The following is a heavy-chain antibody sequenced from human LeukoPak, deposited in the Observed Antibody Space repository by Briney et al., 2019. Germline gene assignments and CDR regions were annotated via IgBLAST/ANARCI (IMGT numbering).Heavy chain of an antibody. CDR2: IYPGDSDT. J-gene: IGHJ3*02. Sequence: GESLKISCKGSGYSFTSYWIGWVRQMPGKGLEWMGIIYPGDSDTRYSPSFQGQVTTTADKSISTAYLQWSSLKTSDSAMYYCASVAAPPDAFDIWGQGTIVTVPS. D-gene: IGHD6-6*01. V-gene: IGHV5-51*01. CDR1: GYSFTSYW. CDR3: ASVAAPPDAFDI.